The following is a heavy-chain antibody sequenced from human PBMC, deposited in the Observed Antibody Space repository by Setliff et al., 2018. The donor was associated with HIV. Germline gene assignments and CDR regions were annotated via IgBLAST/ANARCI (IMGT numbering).Heavy chain of an antibody. V-gene: IGHV4-31*03. CDR2: IYYSGST. Sequence: SETLSLTCTVSGGSISSGGYYWNWIRQHPGKGLEWIGYIYYSGSTYYNPSLKSRVTISVDTSKNQFSLKLSSVTAADTAVYYCARTLAYHAFDVWGQGTMVTVSS. D-gene: IGHD2-2*01. CDR3: ARTLAYHAFDV. J-gene: IGHJ3*01. CDR1: GGSISSGGYY.